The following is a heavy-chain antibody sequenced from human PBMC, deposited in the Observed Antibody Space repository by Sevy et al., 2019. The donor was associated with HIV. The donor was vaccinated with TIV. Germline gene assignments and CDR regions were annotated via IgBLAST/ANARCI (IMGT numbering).Heavy chain of an antibody. J-gene: IGHJ4*02. CDR1: GFTFSSYS. V-gene: IGHV3-21*04. CDR2: ISSSSSYI. CDR3: ARGYSSYSSLIYYFDY. D-gene: IGHD6-13*01. Sequence: GGSLRLSCAASGFTFSSYSMNWVRQAPGKGLEWVSSISSSSSYIYYADSVKGRFTISRDNAKNSLYLQMNSLRAEDTAVYYCARGYSSYSSLIYYFDYWGQGTLVTVSS.